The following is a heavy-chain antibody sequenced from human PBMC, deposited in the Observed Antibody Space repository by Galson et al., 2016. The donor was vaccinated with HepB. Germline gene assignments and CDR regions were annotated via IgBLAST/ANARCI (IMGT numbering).Heavy chain of an antibody. Sequence: SLRLSCAASGFTLSNYAMHWVRQAPGKGLEWVAVISYDGSNKYYAESVKGRFTISRDNSKNTLYLQMNSLRAVDTAVYYCARDVIGQQLVLDYWGQGTLVTVSS. CDR3: ARDVIGQQLVLDY. V-gene: IGHV3-30-3*01. CDR2: ISYDGSNK. D-gene: IGHD6-13*01. CDR1: GFTLSNYA. J-gene: IGHJ4*02.